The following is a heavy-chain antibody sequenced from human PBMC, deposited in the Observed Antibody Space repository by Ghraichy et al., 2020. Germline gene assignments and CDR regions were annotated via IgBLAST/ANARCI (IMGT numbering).Heavy chain of an antibody. CDR2: INPNGGVT. J-gene: IGHJ4*02. CDR1: GYIFTDFY. D-gene: IGHD1-14*01. Sequence: ASVNVSSKASGYIFTDFYIHWVRQAPGQGLEWMGWINPNGGVTNSAQRFQGRVTMTRDTSISTAYMELSGLRSDDTALYYCARDGMRTTPGDYWGQGTLITVSS. V-gene: IGHV1-2*02. CDR3: ARDGMRTTPGDY.